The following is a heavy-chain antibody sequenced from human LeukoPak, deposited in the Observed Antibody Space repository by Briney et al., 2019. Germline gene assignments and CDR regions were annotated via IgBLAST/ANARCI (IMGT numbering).Heavy chain of an antibody. Sequence: SETLSLTCAVYGGSFSGYYWSWIRQPPGKGLEWIGEINHSGSTNYNPSLKSRVTISVDTSKNQFSLKQSSVTAADTAVYYCARMTELYFDYWGQGTLVTVSS. CDR2: INHSGST. D-gene: IGHD2-21*02. CDR3: ARMTELYFDY. J-gene: IGHJ4*02. V-gene: IGHV4-34*01. CDR1: GGSFSGYY.